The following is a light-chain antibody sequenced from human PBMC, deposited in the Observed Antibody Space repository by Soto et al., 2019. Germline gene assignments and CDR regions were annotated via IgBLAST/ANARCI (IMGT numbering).Light chain of an antibody. CDR3: QHYNNWPPWT. CDR2: GAS. J-gene: IGKJ1*01. V-gene: IGKV3-15*01. Sequence: EIVMTQSPATLSVSPGERATFSCRASQSVSSNLDWYQQKPGQAPRLLIYGASIRDTGIPARFSGSGSGTEFTLTISSLQSEDFAVYYCQHYNNWPPWTFGQGTKVDIK. CDR1: QSVSSN.